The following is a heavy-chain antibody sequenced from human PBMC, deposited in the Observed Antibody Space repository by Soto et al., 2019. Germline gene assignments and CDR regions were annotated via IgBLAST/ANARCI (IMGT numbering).Heavy chain of an antibody. Sequence: ASVKVSCKASGYTFTSYDINWVRRATGQGLEWMGWMNPNSGNTGYAQKFQGRVTMTRNTSISTAYMELGSLRSEDTAVYYCARGQYYYDSSGYHDAFDIWGQGTMVTVSS. CDR3: ARGQYYYDSSGYHDAFDI. V-gene: IGHV1-8*01. CDR1: GYTFTSYD. D-gene: IGHD3-22*01. CDR2: MNPNSGNT. J-gene: IGHJ3*02.